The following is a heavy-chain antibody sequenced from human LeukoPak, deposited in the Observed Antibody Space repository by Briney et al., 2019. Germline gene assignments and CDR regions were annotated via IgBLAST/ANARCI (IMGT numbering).Heavy chain of an antibody. Sequence: GSSVKVSCKASGGTFSSYAISWVRQAPGQGLEWMGRIIPIFGTANYAQKFQGRVTITTDESTSTAYMELGSLRSKDTAVYDCARGFDYYDRSGYYPVDQRHFDYWGQGTLVTVSS. D-gene: IGHD3-22*01. V-gene: IGHV1-69*05. J-gene: IGHJ4*02. CDR1: GGTFSSYA. CDR2: IIPIFGTA. CDR3: ARGFDYYDRSGYYPVDQRHFDY.